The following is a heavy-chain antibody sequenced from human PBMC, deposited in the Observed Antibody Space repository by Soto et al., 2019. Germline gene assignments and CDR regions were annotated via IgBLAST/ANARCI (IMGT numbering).Heavy chain of an antibody. D-gene: IGHD5-18*01. CDR1: GFTFSRYW. CDR3: ARDPLYGYGYRDWYY. Sequence: GGSLRLSCAASGFTFSRYWMHWVRRAPGKGLEWVSRVNSDGNSTNYADSVKGRFTISRDNAKNTLYLQMNSLRAEDTAVYYCARDPLYGYGYRDWYYWGQGSLVTVSS. V-gene: IGHV3-74*01. CDR2: VNSDGNST. J-gene: IGHJ4*02.